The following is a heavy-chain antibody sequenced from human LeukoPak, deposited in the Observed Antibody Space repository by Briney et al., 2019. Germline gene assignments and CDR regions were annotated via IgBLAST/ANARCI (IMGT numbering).Heavy chain of an antibody. CDR2: ISYDGGNI. V-gene: IGHV3-30*18. CDR3: AKRGYCRGGTCFSHDAFDI. Sequence: HPGGSLRLSCTASGFTFGDYAMTWVRQAPGKGLEWVAVISYDGGNISYTDSVKGRFTISRDNSKNTLYLQMNSLRAEDTAVYYCAKRGYCRGGTCFSHDAFDIWGQGTMVTVSS. CDR1: GFTFGDYA. J-gene: IGHJ3*02. D-gene: IGHD2-15*01.